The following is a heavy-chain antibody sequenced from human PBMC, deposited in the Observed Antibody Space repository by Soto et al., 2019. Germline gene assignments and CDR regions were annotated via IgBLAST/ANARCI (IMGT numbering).Heavy chain of an antibody. J-gene: IGHJ4*02. Sequence: QVQLVQSGAEVKQPGSSVKVSCKTSGGTFSTYATYWVRQAPGQGLEWMGAIIPLFGTADYAQKFQGRVTITADESPSTAYMELSSLRSEDTAVYYCARPKGSYSSGYYYFDYWGQGTLVTVSS. CDR3: ARPKGSYSSGYYYFDY. D-gene: IGHD6-19*01. CDR2: IIPLFGTA. V-gene: IGHV1-69*01. CDR1: GGTFSTYA.